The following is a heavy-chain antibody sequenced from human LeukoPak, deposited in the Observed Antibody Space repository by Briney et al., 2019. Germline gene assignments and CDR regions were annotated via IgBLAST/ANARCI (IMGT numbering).Heavy chain of an antibody. CDR1: GFTFDDYD. J-gene: IGHJ3*02. Sequence: GGSLRLSCAASGFTFDDYDMHWVRQAPGKGLVWVSNINNDGSITTYADSVKGRFTISRDNVKNTLFLQMNSLGAEDMALYYRARGWNTTPRSGFDIWGLGTMVTVSS. CDR2: INNDGSIT. CDR3: ARGWNTTPRSGFDI. V-gene: IGHV3-74*01. D-gene: IGHD1/OR15-1a*01.